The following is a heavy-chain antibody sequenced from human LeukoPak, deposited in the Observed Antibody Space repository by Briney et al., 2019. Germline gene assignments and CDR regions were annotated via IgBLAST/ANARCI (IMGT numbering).Heavy chain of an antibody. J-gene: IGHJ4*02. CDR1: GDSISGYY. Sequence: SETLSLTCTVSGDSISGYYWSWIRQPPGKRLEWIGNIYYSGTTNYNPSLQSRVTISVDTSKDQFSLKLSSVTAADTAVYYCARGVYIAAAQYGYWGQGTLVTVSS. CDR3: ARGVYIAAAQYGY. CDR2: IYYSGTT. V-gene: IGHV4-59*01. D-gene: IGHD6-13*01.